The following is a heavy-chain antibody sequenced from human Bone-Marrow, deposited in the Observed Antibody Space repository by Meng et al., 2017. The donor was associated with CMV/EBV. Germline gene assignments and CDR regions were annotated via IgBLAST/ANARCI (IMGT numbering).Heavy chain of an antibody. Sequence: GSLRLSCTVSGYSISSGYYWGWIRQPPGKGLEWIGNINHSGSVYYNPSLQSRVTLSMDTSKNHFSLTVNSVTAADTAVYYCARSDGGNSEGRFDPWGQGTLVTFSS. J-gene: IGHJ5*02. V-gene: IGHV4-38-2*02. CDR1: GYSISSGYY. CDR3: ARSDGGNSEGRFDP. D-gene: IGHD4-23*01. CDR2: INHSGSV.